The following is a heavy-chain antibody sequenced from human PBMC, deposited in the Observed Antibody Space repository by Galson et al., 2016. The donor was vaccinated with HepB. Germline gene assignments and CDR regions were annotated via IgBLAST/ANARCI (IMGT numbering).Heavy chain of an antibody. D-gene: IGHD3-9*01. CDR3: ATGTIGLL. CDR2: ISGSGGST. CDR1: GFTFSSYA. J-gene: IGHJ6*04. Sequence: SLRLSCAASGFTFSSYAMSWVRQAPGKGLEWASAISGSGGSTYYADSVKDRFTLSRDDSRNMVYLQMNSLKSEDTAVYYCATGTIGLLWGKGTTVTVSS. V-gene: IGHV3-23*01.